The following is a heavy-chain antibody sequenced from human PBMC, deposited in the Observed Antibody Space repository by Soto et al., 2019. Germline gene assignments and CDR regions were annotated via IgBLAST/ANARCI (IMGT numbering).Heavy chain of an antibody. Sequence: SETLSLTCTVSGVSISDDNYYWSWIRQPPGKDLEWIGHIYNRGNTYNNPSLRSRLTISLDTSKSQFSLNLNSVTAADTAVYYCAGGLSGDKVDQWGQGTLVTVSS. J-gene: IGHJ4*02. CDR3: AGGLSGDKVDQ. CDR1: GVSISDDNYY. D-gene: IGHD2-21*01. V-gene: IGHV4-30-4*01. CDR2: IYNRGNT.